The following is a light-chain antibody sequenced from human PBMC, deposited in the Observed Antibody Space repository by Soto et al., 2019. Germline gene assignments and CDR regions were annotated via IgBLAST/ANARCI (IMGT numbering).Light chain of an antibody. CDR3: SSYTSSSTVV. Sequence: QSALTQPASVSGSPGQSITISCTGTSSDVGGYNYVSWYQQHPGKAPKVMIYDVSNRPSGVSNRFSGSKSGNTASLNISGLQAEDEADYYCSSYTSSSTVVFGGGTKLTVL. CDR2: DVS. V-gene: IGLV2-14*03. CDR1: SSDVGGYNY. J-gene: IGLJ2*01.